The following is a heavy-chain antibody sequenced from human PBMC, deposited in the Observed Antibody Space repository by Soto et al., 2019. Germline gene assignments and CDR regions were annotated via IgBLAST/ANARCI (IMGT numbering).Heavy chain of an antibody. D-gene: IGHD6-13*01. Sequence: QLQLVQSGAEVKKPGSSVEASCKAAGGTFNNYPVTWVRQAPGQGLEWMGGIIPISGTPNYAQKFEGRVTITADTSTSTVYMELSSLRSEDTAVYYCASSYGISWYGDYWGQGTLVTVSS. CDR2: IIPISGTP. V-gene: IGHV1-69*06. CDR3: ASSYGISWYGDY. CDR1: GGTFNNYP. J-gene: IGHJ4*02.